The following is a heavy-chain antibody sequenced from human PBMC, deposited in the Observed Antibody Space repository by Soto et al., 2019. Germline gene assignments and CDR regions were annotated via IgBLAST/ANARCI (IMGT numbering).Heavy chain of an antibody. CDR1: GFTFSSYA. CDR3: ARDGSWKGYDSSGYYEYYFDY. V-gene: IGHV3-30*04. CDR2: ISYDGSNK. Sequence: GGSLRLSCAASGFTFSSYAMHWVRQAPGKGLEWVAVISYDGSNKYYADSVKGRFTISRDNSKNTLYLQMNSLRAEDTAVYYCARDGSWKGYDSSGYYEYYFDYWGQGTLVTVSS. D-gene: IGHD3-22*01. J-gene: IGHJ4*02.